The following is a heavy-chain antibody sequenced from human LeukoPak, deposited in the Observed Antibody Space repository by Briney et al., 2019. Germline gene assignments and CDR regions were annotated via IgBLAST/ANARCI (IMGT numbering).Heavy chain of an antibody. Sequence: GEPLNISCKRSGYSFTSYWIDWVRQMPGKGLEWMGIIYPGDSDTRYSPSFQGQVTISADKSISTAYLEWNSLKASDTAMYYCARHPVDDYGDYGLDYWGQGTLVTVSS. J-gene: IGHJ4*02. V-gene: IGHV5-51*01. CDR2: IYPGDSDT. D-gene: IGHD4-17*01. CDR1: GYSFTSYW. CDR3: ARHPVDDYGDYGLDY.